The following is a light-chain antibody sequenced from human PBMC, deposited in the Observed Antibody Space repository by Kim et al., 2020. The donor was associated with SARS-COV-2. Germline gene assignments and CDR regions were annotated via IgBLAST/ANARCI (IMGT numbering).Light chain of an antibody. CDR3: QHRSKRPPST. Sequence: GERAPLPRRASPSFRGYLAWYPHKPGQAPRVPIFEASNRAHGIPARFSGSGSGKDFTLTISSLEPEDFAVYYCQHRSKRPPSTLGQGTKLEI. CDR2: EAS. J-gene: IGKJ2*01. CDR1: PSFRGY. V-gene: IGKV3-11*01.